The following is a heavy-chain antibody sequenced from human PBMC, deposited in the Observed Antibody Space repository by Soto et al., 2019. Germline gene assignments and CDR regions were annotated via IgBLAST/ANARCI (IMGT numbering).Heavy chain of an antibody. CDR3: AKDPLHYGSGTPHWFDP. CDR1: GFTFDDYA. CDR2: ISWNSGSI. D-gene: IGHD3-10*01. Sequence: GGSLRLSCAASGFTFDDYAMHWVRQAPGKGLEWVSGISWNSGSIGYADSVKGRFTISRDNAKNSLYLQMNSLRAEDTALYYCAKDPLHYGSGTPHWFDPWGQGTLVTVS. J-gene: IGHJ5*02. V-gene: IGHV3-9*01.